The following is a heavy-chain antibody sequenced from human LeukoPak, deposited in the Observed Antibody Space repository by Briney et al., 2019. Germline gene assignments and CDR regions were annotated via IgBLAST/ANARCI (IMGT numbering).Heavy chain of an antibody. CDR1: GGSISSGSYY. Sequence: PSETLSLTCTVSGGSISSGSYYWSWIRQPAGKGLEWIGRIYTSGSTNYNPSLKSRVTISVDTSKNQFSLKLSSVTAADTAVYYCASSGDSGYWGQGTLVTVSS. CDR2: IYTSGST. D-gene: IGHD3-10*01. CDR3: ASSGDSGY. J-gene: IGHJ4*02. V-gene: IGHV4-61*02.